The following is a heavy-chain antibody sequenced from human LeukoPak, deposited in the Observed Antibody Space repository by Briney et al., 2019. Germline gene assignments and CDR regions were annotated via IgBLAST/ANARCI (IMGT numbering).Heavy chain of an antibody. CDR2: IYYSGST. CDR3: AREGDYGDLRGYYYGMDV. Sequence: KSSQTLSLTCTVSGGSISSGGYYWSWIRQHPGKGLEWIGYIYYSGSTYYNPSLKSRVTISVDTSKNQFSLKLSSVTAVDTAVYYCAREGDYGDLRGYYYGMDVWGQGTTVTVSS. J-gene: IGHJ6*02. V-gene: IGHV4-31*03. CDR1: GGSISSGGYY. D-gene: IGHD4-17*01.